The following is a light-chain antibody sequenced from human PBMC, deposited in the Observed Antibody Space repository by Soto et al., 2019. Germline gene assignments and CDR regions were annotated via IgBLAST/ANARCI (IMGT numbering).Light chain of an antibody. V-gene: IGKV3-11*01. CDR2: GAS. CDR3: QHRTNWEYT. Sequence: EIVLTQSPATLSLSPGERATLSCRASQSVSCSLAWYQQKPGQAPRLLIYGASKRAPGIPVRFSASGSGTDFTLTISSLEPEDFAVYSCQHRTNWEYTFGQGTKLEIK. J-gene: IGKJ2*01. CDR1: QSVSCS.